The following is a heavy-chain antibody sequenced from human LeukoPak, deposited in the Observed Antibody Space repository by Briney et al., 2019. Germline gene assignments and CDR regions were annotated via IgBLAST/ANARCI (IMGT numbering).Heavy chain of an antibody. V-gene: IGHV3-23*01. Sequence: HPGGSLRLSCAASGFTFSSYAMSWVRQAPGKGLEWVSGISGSGGSTYYADSVKGRFTISRDNSKNTLYLQMNSLRAEDTAVYYCAKKSIMGDSSTWYYFDYWGQGTLATVSS. D-gene: IGHD6-13*01. CDR2: ISGSGGST. CDR3: AKKSIMGDSSTWYYFDY. CDR1: GFTFSSYA. J-gene: IGHJ4*02.